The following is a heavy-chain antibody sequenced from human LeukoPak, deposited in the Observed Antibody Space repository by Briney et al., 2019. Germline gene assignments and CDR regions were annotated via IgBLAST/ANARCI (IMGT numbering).Heavy chain of an antibody. J-gene: IGHJ6*02. CDR1: GFTFSNYV. Sequence: GGSLRLSCAASGFTFSNYVMNWVRQAPGRGLEWVSAISSRGGTSYYADSVKGRFTFSRDNSKNTLYLQMNSLRAEDTAVYYCARDYGSGSPYGMDVWGQGTTVTVSS. V-gene: IGHV3-23*01. D-gene: IGHD3-10*01. CDR3: ARDYGSGSPYGMDV. CDR2: ISSRGGTS.